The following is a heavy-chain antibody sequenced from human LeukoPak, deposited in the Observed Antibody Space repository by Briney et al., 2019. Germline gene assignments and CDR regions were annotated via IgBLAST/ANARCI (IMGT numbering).Heavy chain of an antibody. CDR1: GFTFSSYA. D-gene: IGHD3-16*01. CDR3: AKGGWGTVLDY. Sequence: GGSLRLSCAASGFTFSSYAMSWVRQAPGKGLEWVSAISGSGGSTYYADSVKGRFTISRDNSKNTLYLQLNGLRAEDTAVYYCAKGGWGTVLDYWGQGTLVTVSP. J-gene: IGHJ4*02. CDR2: ISGSGGST. V-gene: IGHV3-23*01.